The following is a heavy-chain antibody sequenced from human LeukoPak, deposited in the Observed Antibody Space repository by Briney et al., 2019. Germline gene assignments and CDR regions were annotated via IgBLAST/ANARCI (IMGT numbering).Heavy chain of an antibody. J-gene: IGHJ3*02. D-gene: IGHD1-14*01. V-gene: IGHV1-18*01. CDR1: GYTFTSYG. Sequence: ASVKVSCKASGYTFTSYGISWVRQAPGQGLEWMGWISAYNGNTNYAQKLQGRVTMATDTSTSTAYMELRSLRSDDTAVYYCARDWEDDPTEVLDAFDIWGQGTMVTVSS. CDR3: ARDWEDDPTEVLDAFDI. CDR2: ISAYNGNT.